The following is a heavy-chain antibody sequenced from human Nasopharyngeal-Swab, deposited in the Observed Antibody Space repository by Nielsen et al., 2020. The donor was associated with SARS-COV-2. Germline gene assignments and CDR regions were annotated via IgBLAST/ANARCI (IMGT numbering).Heavy chain of an antibody. CDR2: INSDGTTT. CDR1: GFTFDDYA. Sequence: GESLKISCAASGFTFDDYAMHWVRQAPGKGLVWVSCINSDGTTTRYADSVKGRFTVSRDNAKNTLYLEMNSLRAEDTAVYYCLRGDRRDYWGPGTLVSVSS. J-gene: IGHJ4*02. D-gene: IGHD3-22*01. CDR3: LRGDRRDY. V-gene: IGHV3-74*01.